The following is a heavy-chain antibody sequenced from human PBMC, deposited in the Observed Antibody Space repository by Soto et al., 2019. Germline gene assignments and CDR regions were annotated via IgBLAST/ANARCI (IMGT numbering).Heavy chain of an antibody. V-gene: IGHV4-59*01. J-gene: IGHJ5*02. CDR3: ARGYCSGGSCYETGWFDX. CDR1: GGSISSYY. Sequence: SDTLSLTFTVSGGSISSYYWSWIRQPPGKGLEWILYIYYSGSTNYKPSLKSRVKISVDTSKNQFSLKLSSVNAADMAVYYCARGYCSGGSCYETGWFDXWGQVTLVTVSX. D-gene: IGHD2-15*01. CDR2: IYYSGST.